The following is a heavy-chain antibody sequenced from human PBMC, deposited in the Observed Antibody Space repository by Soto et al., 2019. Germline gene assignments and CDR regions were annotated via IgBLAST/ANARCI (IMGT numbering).Heavy chain of an antibody. CDR2: VSYSGRT. Sequence: PSETLSPTCTVSGGSINNYYWNWIRQPPGKGPEWIGYVSYSGRTNYNPSLKSRVNMLVDKSKNQLSLNLTAVTAADTAVYYWGRLEYTVVTAFDFWGQGTMVTVSS. CDR3: GRLEYTVVTAFDF. J-gene: IGHJ3*01. V-gene: IGHV4-59*03. CDR1: GGSINNYY. D-gene: IGHD1-1*01.